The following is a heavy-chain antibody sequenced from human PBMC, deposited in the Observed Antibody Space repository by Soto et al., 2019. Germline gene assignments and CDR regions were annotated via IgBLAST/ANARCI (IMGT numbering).Heavy chain of an antibody. J-gene: IGHJ4*02. D-gene: IGHD2-15*01. V-gene: IGHV3-43*01. Sequence: GGSLRLSCAASGFTFDDYTMHWVRQAPGKGLEWVSLISWDGGSTYCADSVKGRFTISRDNSKNSLYLQMNSLRTEDTALYYCAKEMGSYCSGGSCYSSVFDYWGQGTLVTVSS. CDR1: GFTFDDYT. CDR2: ISWDGGST. CDR3: AKEMGSYCSGGSCYSSVFDY.